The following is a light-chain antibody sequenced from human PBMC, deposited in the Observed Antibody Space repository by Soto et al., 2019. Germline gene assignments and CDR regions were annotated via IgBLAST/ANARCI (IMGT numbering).Light chain of an antibody. J-gene: IGKJ1*01. V-gene: IGKV1-5*03. CDR2: KAS. CDR3: QQYNGYRWT. Sequence: DIQMTQSPSIVSASVGDRVTITCRASQSISSWLAWYQQKPGKTPKILIYKASRLESGVPSRLSGSGSGTEFALTISSLQPDDFATYYCQQYNGYRWTFGQGTKVEIK. CDR1: QSISSW.